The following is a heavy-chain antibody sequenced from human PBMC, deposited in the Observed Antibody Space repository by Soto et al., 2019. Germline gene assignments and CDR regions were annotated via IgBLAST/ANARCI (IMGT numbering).Heavy chain of an antibody. J-gene: IGHJ6*03. V-gene: IGHV3-21*01. D-gene: IGHD2-2*01. CDR3: ARVQDIVVVPAAMWGDYYYMDV. CDR1: GFTFSSYS. Sequence: EVQLVESGGGLVKPGGSLRLSCAASGFTFSSYSMNWVRQAPGKGLEWVSSISSSSSYIYYADSVKCRFTISRDNAKNSLYLQLNSLRAEDTAVYYCARVQDIVVVPAAMWGDYYYMDVWGKGTTVTVSS. CDR2: ISSSSSYI.